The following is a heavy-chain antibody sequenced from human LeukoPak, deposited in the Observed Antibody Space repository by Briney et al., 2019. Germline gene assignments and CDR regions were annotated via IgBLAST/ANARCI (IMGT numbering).Heavy chain of an antibody. CDR3: AREPVPQDYGDTVNAYDL. CDR2: IHHDGRT. J-gene: IGHJ3*01. Sequence: PSETLALTCAVYGGSLSGHYWSWIRQSPGKGLEWIGAIHHDGRTKYSPSLKSRVSIQLDTSKNAVSLRLTPVTAEDTALYFCAREPVPQDYGDTVNAYDLWGQGTMVIVSS. V-gene: IGHV4-34*01. CDR1: GGSLSGHY. D-gene: IGHD4-17*01.